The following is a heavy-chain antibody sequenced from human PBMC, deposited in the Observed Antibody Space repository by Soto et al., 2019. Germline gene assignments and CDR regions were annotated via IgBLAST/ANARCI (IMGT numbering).Heavy chain of an antibody. J-gene: IGHJ6*03. V-gene: IGHV3-74*01. CDR2: VSGDEGST. CDR1: GFTFSSSW. Sequence: PGGSLRLSCAASGFTFSSSWMHWVRQAPGKGLVWVSRVSGDEGSTNYADSVKGRFTISRDNSKNSLYLQMNSLRTEDTALYYCAKDIFPLAAAGTFYYYYMDVWGKGTKVTVSS. CDR3: AKDIFPLAAAGTFYYYYMDV. D-gene: IGHD6-13*01.